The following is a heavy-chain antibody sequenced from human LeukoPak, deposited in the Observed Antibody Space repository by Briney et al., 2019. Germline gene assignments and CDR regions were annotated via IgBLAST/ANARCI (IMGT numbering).Heavy chain of an antibody. CDR1: GFTFSSYA. Sequence: PGGSLRLSCSASGFTFSSYAMHWVRQAPGEGPEYVSAISSNGGSTYYADSVKGRFTISRDNSKNTLYLQMSSLRAEDTAVYYCVKGGGITMVRDPFWGRGTLVTASS. V-gene: IGHV3-64D*06. CDR2: ISSNGGST. J-gene: IGHJ4*02. CDR3: VKGGGITMVRDPF. D-gene: IGHD3-10*01.